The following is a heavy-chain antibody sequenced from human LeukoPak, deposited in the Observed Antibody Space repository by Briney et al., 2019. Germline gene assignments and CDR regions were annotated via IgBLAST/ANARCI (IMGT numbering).Heavy chain of an antibody. CDR3: AKDYYESTVILGGYFDY. D-gene: IGHD3-22*01. V-gene: IGHV3-23*01. CDR2: FSGSGDTT. Sequence: GGSLRLSCAASEFTFNLYAMDGVRQAPGKGLEWVSGFSGSGDTTYYADSVKDRFTISRDNSKNKLYLQMNSLRAEDTAVYFCAKDYYESTVILGGYFDYWGQGVLVTVSS. CDR1: EFTFNLYA. J-gene: IGHJ4*02.